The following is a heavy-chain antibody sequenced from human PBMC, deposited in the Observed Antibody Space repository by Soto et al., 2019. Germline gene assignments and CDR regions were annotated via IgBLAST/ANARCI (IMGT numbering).Heavy chain of an antibody. V-gene: IGHV2-5*02. CDR2: IYWDDDK. D-gene: IGHD6-19*01. J-gene: IGHJ4*02. Sequence: QITLKESGPTLVKPTQPLTLTCTFSGFSLSTSGVGVGWIRQPPGKALEWLALIYWDDDKRYSPSLKSRLTITKDTSKNQVVLTMTNMDPVDTATYYCAHSKGIAVAAGYFDYWGQGTLVTVSS. CDR3: AHSKGIAVAAGYFDY. CDR1: GFSLSTSGVG.